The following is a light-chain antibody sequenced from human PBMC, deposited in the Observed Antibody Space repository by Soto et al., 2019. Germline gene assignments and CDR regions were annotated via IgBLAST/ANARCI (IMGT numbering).Light chain of an antibody. CDR1: QGISSY. V-gene: IGKV1-9*01. Sequence: IQLTQSPSALSAAVGDRVTITCRASQGISSYLACYQQKPGKAPKLLIYAASTLQSGVPSRFSGSGSGTDFTLTISSLQPEDFATYYCQQLNSYRTFGQGTKVDI. J-gene: IGKJ1*01. CDR2: AAS. CDR3: QQLNSYRT.